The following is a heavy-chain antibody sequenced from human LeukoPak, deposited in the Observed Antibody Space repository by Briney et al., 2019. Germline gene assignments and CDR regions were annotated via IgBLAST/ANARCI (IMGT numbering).Heavy chain of an antibody. J-gene: IGHJ4*02. CDR2: INPNSGGT. CDR3: ARLGDWVVVPAALPMDY. CDR1: GYTFTGYY. Sequence: GASVKVSCKASGYTFTGYYMHWVRQAPGRGLEWMGWINPNSGGTNYAQKFQGRVTMTRDTSISTAYMELSRLRSDDTAVYYWARLGDWVVVPAALPMDYWGQGTLVTVSS. V-gene: IGHV1-2*02. D-gene: IGHD2-2*01.